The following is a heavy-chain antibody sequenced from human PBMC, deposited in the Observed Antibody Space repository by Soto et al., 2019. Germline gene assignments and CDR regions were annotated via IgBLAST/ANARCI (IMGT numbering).Heavy chain of an antibody. CDR2: INSDGSST. V-gene: IGHV3-74*01. Sequence: GGSLRLSCAASGFSFSSYWMHWVRQAPGKGLVWVSRINSDGSSTSYADSVKGRFTISRDNAKNTLYLQMNSLRAEDTAVYYCARGQSGYSGYVLICDYYYVMDVWGQGTTVTGSS. J-gene: IGHJ6*01. CDR1: GFSFSSYW. CDR3: ARGQSGYSGYVLICDYYYVMDV. D-gene: IGHD5-12*01.